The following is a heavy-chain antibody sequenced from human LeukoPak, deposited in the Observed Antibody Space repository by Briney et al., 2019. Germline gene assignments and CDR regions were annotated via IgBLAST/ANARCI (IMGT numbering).Heavy chain of an antibody. D-gene: IGHD3-10*01. CDR1: GYTFTSYG. V-gene: IGHV1-18*04. Sequence: GASVKVSCKASGYTFTSYGISWVRQAPGQGLEWMGWISAYNGNTNYAQKLQGRVTMTTDTSTSTAYMELRSLRSDDTAVYYCAPANSGGYGSGSYGGGGDYWGQGTLVTVSS. J-gene: IGHJ4*02. CDR2: ISAYNGNT. CDR3: APANSGGYGSGSYGGGGDY.